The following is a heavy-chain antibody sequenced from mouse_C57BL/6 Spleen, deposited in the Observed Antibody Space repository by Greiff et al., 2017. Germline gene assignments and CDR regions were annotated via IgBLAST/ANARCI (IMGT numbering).Heavy chain of an antibody. CDR3: ARWTTVVAQDY. J-gene: IGHJ2*01. D-gene: IGHD1-1*01. Sequence: QVQLQQSGAELVKPGASVKISCKSSGYAFSSYWMNWVKQRPGKGLGWIGQIYPGDGDTNYNGKFKGKATLTADKSSSTAYMQLSSLTSEDSAVYFCARWTTVVAQDYWGQGTTLTVSS. CDR1: GYAFSSYW. V-gene: IGHV1-80*01. CDR2: IYPGDGDT.